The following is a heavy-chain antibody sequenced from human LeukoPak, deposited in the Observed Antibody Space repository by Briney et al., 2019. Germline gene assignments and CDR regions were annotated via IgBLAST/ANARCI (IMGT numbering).Heavy chain of an antibody. CDR2: INHSGST. CDR1: GGSFSGYY. J-gene: IGHJ5*02. V-gene: IGHV4-34*01. Sequence: SETLSLTCAVYGGSFSGYYWSWIRQPPGKGLEWIGEINHSGSTNYNPSLKSRVTISVDTSKNQFSLKLSSVTAADTAVYYCARPVYYDSSGYSGGFDPWGQGTLVTVSS. CDR3: ARPVYYDSSGYSGGFDP. D-gene: IGHD3-22*01.